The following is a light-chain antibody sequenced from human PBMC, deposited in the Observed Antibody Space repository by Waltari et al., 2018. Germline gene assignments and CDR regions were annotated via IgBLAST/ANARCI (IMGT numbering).Light chain of an antibody. Sequence: QSALTQPASVSGSPGQSITISCTGTSSDVGSYNLVSWYQQHPGKAPKLMIYEGSKLTSGVSNRFSGSKSGNTASLTISGLQAEGEADYYCCSYAGSSTVFGGGTKLTVL. CDR3: CSYAGSSTV. J-gene: IGLJ2*01. V-gene: IGLV2-23*01. CDR1: SSDVGSYNL. CDR2: EGS.